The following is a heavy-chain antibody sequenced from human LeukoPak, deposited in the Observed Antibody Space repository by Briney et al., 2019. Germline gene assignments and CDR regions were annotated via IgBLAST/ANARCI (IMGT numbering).Heavy chain of an antibody. CDR3: ARGRGYSSSWYRHTAYYMDV. Sequence: GESLKISCKGSGYTFTSYWIGWVRQMPGKGLEWMGIIYPGDSDTRYSPSFQGQVTISADKSISTAYMELSSLRSEDTAVYYCARGRGYSSSWYRHTAYYMDVWGKGTTVTVSS. CDR1: GYTFTSYW. CDR2: IYPGDSDT. J-gene: IGHJ6*03. V-gene: IGHV5-51*01. D-gene: IGHD6-13*01.